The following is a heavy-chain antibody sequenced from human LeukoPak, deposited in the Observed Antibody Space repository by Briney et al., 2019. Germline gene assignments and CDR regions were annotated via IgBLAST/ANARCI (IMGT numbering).Heavy chain of an antibody. CDR2: ISGNGGRT. V-gene: IGHV3-23*01. CDR3: AKSDGVVAPYVDRWSDS. CDR1: GFTFGTYT. Sequence: GGSLRLSCAASGFTFGTYTMTWVRQAPGKGLEWVSGISGNGGRTSYADSVKGRFTISRDNSKNTLYLQMSSLRVDDTAVYYCAKSDGVVAPYVDRWSDSWGQGTLVSVSS. D-gene: IGHD3-3*01. J-gene: IGHJ5*01.